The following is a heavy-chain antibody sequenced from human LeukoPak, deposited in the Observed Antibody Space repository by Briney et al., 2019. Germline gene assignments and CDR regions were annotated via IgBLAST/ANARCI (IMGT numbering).Heavy chain of an antibody. V-gene: IGHV4-39*01. D-gene: IGHD3-10*01. Sequence: SETLSLTCTVSGGSISSSTYYSGWIRQPPGKGLEWIGSIYYSGSYYYNPSLNSRVTISVDTSKNQFSLKLSSVTASDTAVYYCARRPSRYGSGSYYRSWGQGTLVTVSS. CDR1: GGSISSSTYY. CDR2: IYYSGSY. CDR3: ARRPSRYGSGSYYRS. J-gene: IGHJ5*02.